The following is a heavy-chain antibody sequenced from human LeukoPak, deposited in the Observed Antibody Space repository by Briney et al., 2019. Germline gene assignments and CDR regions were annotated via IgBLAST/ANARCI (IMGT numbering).Heavy chain of an antibody. CDR1: GFTFSSYG. CDR2: ISYDGSNK. V-gene: IGHV3-30*18. Sequence: GGSLRLSCAASGFTFSSYGMHWVRQAPGKGLEWVAVISYDGSNKYYADSVKGRFTISRDNSKNTLYLQMNSLRAEDTAVYYCAKEGPAGYQYYFDYWGQGTLVTVSS. CDR3: AKEGPAGYQYYFDY. D-gene: IGHD3-9*01. J-gene: IGHJ4*02.